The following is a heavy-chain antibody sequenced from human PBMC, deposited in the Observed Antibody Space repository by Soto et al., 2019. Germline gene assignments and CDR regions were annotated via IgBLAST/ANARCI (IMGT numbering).Heavy chain of an antibody. CDR1: GVTFSSYG. D-gene: IGHD6-19*01. CDR3: ARVALAAYYYYGMDV. J-gene: IGHJ6*02. V-gene: IGHV3-33*01. Sequence: LSCASSGVTFSSYGMHWVLQAPVKGLEWVAVIWYDGSNKYYADSVKGRFTISRDNSKNTLYLQMNSLRAEDTAVYYCARVALAAYYYYGMDVWGQGTTVTVSS. CDR2: IWYDGSNK.